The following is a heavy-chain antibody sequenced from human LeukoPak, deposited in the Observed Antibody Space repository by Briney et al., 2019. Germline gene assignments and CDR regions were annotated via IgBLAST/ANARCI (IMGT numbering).Heavy chain of an antibody. V-gene: IGHV4-59*12. D-gene: IGHD3-10*01. CDR2: IYYTGSGST. CDR1: GGSISPYY. CDR3: ARGGFYGHPFDF. Sequence: SETLSLTCTVSGGSISPYYWSWIRQPPGKGLEWIGYIYYTGSGSTSHNPSLKSRVTISVDTSNNQVSLNLNSVTAADTAIYFCARGGFYGHPFDFGGQGILVTVSS. J-gene: IGHJ4*02.